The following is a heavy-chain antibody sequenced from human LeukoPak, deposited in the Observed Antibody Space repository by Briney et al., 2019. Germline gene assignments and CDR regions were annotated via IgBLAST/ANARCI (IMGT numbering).Heavy chain of an antibody. Sequence: GGXLRLSXAXXGXXFSNYWXHWVRHAPGKGLVWVSRINSDGSSTSYADSMKGRFTISRDNAKNTLYLQMNSLRAEDTAVYYCARVSSGSYFGYYYYYMDVWGKGTTVTVSS. CDR3: ARVSSGSYFGYYYYYMDV. J-gene: IGHJ6*03. CDR2: INSDGSST. CDR1: GXXFSNYW. V-gene: IGHV3-74*01. D-gene: IGHD1-26*01.